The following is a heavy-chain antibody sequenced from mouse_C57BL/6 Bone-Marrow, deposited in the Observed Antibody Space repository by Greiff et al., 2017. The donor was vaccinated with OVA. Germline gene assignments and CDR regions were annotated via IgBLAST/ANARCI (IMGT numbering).Heavy chain of an antibody. CDR2: ISDGGSYT. V-gene: IGHV5-4*01. CDR1: GFTFSSYA. D-gene: IGHD2-2*01. J-gene: IGHJ2*01. CDR3: ARDGYYGYDGGRGGPYFDY. Sequence: EVQLVASGGGLVKPGGSLKLSCAASGFTFSSYAMSWVRQTPEKRLEWVATISDGGSYTYYPDNVKGRFTISRDNAKNNLYLQMSHLKSEDTAMYYCARDGYYGYDGGRGGPYFDYWGQGTTLTVSS.